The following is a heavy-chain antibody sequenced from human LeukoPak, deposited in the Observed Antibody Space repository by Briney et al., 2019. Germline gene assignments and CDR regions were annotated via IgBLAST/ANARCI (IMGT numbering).Heavy chain of an antibody. CDR1: GYTFTSYY. V-gene: IGHV1-46*01. CDR2: INPSGGST. Sequence: ASVKVSCKASGYTFTSYYMHWVRQAPGQGLEWMGIINPSGGSTSYAQKFQGRVTMTRDTSTSTVYMELSSLRSEDTAVYYCARDLGYCNGGSCYPIFDYWGQGTLVTVSS. J-gene: IGHJ4*02. D-gene: IGHD2-15*01. CDR3: ARDLGYCNGGSCYPIFDY.